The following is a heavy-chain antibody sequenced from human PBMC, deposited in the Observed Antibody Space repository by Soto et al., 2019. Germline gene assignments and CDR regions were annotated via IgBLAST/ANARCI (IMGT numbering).Heavy chain of an antibody. J-gene: IGHJ4*02. CDR1: GYTFTSYY. CDR2: INPSGGST. V-gene: IGHV1-46*01. CDR3: ARDPGDGYNLRPFDY. Sequence: ASVKVSCKASGYTFTSYYMHWVRQAPGQGLEWMGIINPSGGSTSYAQKFQGRVTMTRDTSTSTVYMELSSLRSEDTAVYYCARDPGDGYNLRPFDYWGQGTLVTVSS. D-gene: IGHD5-12*01.